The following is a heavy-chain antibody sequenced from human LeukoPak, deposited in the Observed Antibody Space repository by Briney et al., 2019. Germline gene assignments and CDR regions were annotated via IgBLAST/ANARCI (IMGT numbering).Heavy chain of an antibody. D-gene: IGHD2-8*02. CDR3: ARAGGGVPNNWFDP. CDR1: GFTFSSYW. CDR2: IKQDGSEK. V-gene: IGHV3-7*01. Sequence: GGSLRLSCAASGFTFSSYWMSWVRQAPGKGLEWVANIKQDGSEKYYVDSVKGRFTISRDNAKNSLYLQMNSLRAEDTAVYYCARAGGGVPNNWFDPWGQGTLVTVSS. J-gene: IGHJ5*02.